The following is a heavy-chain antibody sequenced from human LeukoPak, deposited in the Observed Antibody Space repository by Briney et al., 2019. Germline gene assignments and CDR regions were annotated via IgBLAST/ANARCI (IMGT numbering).Heavy chain of an antibody. CDR3: AKARSSYYSYFGMDV. CDR2: ISSSSSTI. CDR1: GFTFSSYS. D-gene: IGHD3-10*01. Sequence: GGSLRLSCAASGFTFSSYSMNWVRQAPGKGLEWVSYISSSSSTIYYADSVKGRFTISRDNSKNTLYLQMNNLRAEDTALYYCAKARSSYYSYFGMDVWGQGTPVTVSS. V-gene: IGHV3-48*01. J-gene: IGHJ6*02.